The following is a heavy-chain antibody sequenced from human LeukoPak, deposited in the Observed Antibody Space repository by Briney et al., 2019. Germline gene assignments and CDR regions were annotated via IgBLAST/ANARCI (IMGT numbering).Heavy chain of an antibody. CDR2: IIPILGIA. V-gene: IGHV1-69*04. CDR1: GYTFTSYY. J-gene: IGHJ4*02. Sequence: SVKVSCKASGYTFTSYYMHWVRQAPGQGLEWMGRIIPILGIADYAQNFQGRVTITVDKSTSTVYMELSSLTSDDTAMYYCARALRGGDYSADYWGQGTLVTVSS. CDR3: ARALRGGDYSADY. D-gene: IGHD2-15*01.